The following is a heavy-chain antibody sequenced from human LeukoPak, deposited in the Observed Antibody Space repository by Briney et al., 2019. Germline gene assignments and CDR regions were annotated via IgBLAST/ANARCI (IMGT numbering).Heavy chain of an antibody. Sequence: PSKTLSLTCTVSGGSISSSSYYWGWIRQPPGKGLERIGSIYYSGSTYYNPSLKSRVTISVDTSKNQFSLKLSSVTAADTAVYYCGHFRLDNFDYWGQGTLVTVSS. CDR3: GHFRLDNFDY. D-gene: IGHD3-3*02. CDR2: IYYSGST. V-gene: IGHV4-39*01. CDR1: GGSISSSSYY. J-gene: IGHJ4*02.